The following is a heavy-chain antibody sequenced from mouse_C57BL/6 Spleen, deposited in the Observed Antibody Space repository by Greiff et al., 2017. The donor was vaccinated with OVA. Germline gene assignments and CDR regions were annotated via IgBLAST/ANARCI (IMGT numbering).Heavy chain of an antibody. J-gene: IGHJ2*01. D-gene: IGHD1-1*01. Sequence: VQLQQSGPELVKPGASVKISCKASGYSFTGYYMNWVKQSPEKSLEWIGEINPSTGGTTYNQKFKAKATLTVDKSSSTAYMQLKSLTSEDSSVYYCASGLLFDYWGQGTTLPVSS. V-gene: IGHV1-42*01. CDR1: GYSFTGYY. CDR3: ASGLLFDY. CDR2: INPSTGGT.